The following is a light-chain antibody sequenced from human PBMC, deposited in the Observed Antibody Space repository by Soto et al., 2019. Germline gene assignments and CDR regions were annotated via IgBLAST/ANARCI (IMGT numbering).Light chain of an antibody. J-gene: IGLJ2*01. CDR3: AAWDDSPHVV. CDR2: RNN. V-gene: IGLV1-47*01. CDR1: SSNIGSNY. Sequence: QSVLTQPPSASGTPGQRVTISCSGSSSNIGSNYVYWYQQLPGTAPKLLIYRNNQRPSGVPDRFSGSKSGTSASLAISGLRSEDEADYYCAAWDDSPHVVFGGGTKLTVL.